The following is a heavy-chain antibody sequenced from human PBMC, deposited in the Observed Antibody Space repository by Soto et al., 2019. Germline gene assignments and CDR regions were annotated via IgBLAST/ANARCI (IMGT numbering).Heavy chain of an antibody. CDR3: ARGVAAAGNNWFDP. J-gene: IGHJ5*02. D-gene: IGHD6-13*01. CDR2: ISSNGGST. Sequence: EVQLVESGEGLVQPGGSLRLSCAASGFTFSSYAMHWVRQAPGKGLEYVSAISSNGGSTYYADSVKGRFTISRANSKNTLYLQMGSLSAEDMAVYYCARGVAAAGNNWFDPWGQGTLVTVSS. CDR1: GFTFSSYA. V-gene: IGHV3-64*02.